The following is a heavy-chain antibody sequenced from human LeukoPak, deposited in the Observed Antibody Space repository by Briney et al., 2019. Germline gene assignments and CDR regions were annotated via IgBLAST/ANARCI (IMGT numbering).Heavy chain of an antibody. CDR3: ARAPTYYYDTWSLYYFDY. CDR1: GYTLTSYY. J-gene: IGHJ4*02. D-gene: IGHD3-22*01. Sequence: VASVKVSCKASGYTLTSYYMHWVRQAPGQGLEWMGIINPIGGSTSYAQKFQGRVTMTRDTSTSTVYMELSSLRSEDTAVYYCARAPTYYYDTWSLYYFDYWGQGTLVTVSS. V-gene: IGHV1-46*01. CDR2: INPIGGST.